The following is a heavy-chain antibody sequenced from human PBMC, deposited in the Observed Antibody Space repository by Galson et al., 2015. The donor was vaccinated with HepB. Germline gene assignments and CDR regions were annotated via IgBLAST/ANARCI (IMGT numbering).Heavy chain of an antibody. V-gene: IGHV1-46*03. CDR3: ARVAITSFGVLRNYDGFDI. Sequence: VSCKASGYSFTTYFVHWLRQAPGQGLEWVGRINPGGGTTIYAQNFQGRVTMTSGTSTNTVYMELRSLTSEDTAVYYCARVAITSFGVLRNYDGFDIWGQGTMVGVS. J-gene: IGHJ3*02. CDR1: GYSFTTYF. D-gene: IGHD3-3*01. CDR2: INPGGGTT.